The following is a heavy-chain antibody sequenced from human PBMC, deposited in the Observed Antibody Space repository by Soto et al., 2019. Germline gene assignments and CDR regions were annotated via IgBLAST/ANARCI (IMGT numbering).Heavy chain of an antibody. J-gene: IGHJ6*02. D-gene: IGHD3-10*01. Sequence: SSVKFSCSASLGAFSIYSISGLRQAPGQGLEWMGGIIPIFGTVNDAHKFQGKVTITADKSTSTVYIELSSLRAEETAVYYCARGNEWFGEPIGMDVWGQGTAVTVSS. V-gene: IGHV1-69*06. CDR2: IIPIFGTV. CDR1: LGAFSIYS. CDR3: ARGNEWFGEPIGMDV.